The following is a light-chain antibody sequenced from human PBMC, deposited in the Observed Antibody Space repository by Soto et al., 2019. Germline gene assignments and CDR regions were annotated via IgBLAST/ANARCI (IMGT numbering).Light chain of an antibody. CDR2: AVN. Sequence: QSVLTRPASVAGSPGQSITISCTGTSSDIGYDNYVSWNQQYPGKAPKLIMYAVNNPRSGVSNSFSGSESANTASLTISGCQAEDEADSQCSSYNTISTVVFCAGTKVTVL. CDR3: SSYNTISTVV. J-gene: IGLJ1*01. V-gene: IGLV2-14*01. CDR1: SSDIGYDNY.